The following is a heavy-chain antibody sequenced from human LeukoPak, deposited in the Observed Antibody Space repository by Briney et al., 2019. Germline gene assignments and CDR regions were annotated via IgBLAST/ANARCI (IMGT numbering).Heavy chain of an antibody. Sequence: PGRSLRLSCAASGFTFSSYAMHWVRQAPGKGLEWVAVISYDGSNKYYADSVKGRFTISRDNSKNTLYLQMNSLRAEDTAVYYCARERYSSGSYFDYWGQGTLVTVSS. V-gene: IGHV3-30*04. J-gene: IGHJ4*02. D-gene: IGHD6-19*01. CDR1: GFTFSSYA. CDR3: ARERYSSGSYFDY. CDR2: ISYDGSNK.